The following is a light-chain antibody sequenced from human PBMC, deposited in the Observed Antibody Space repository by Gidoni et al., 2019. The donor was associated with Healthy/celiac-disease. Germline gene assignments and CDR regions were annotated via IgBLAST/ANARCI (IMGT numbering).Light chain of an antibody. Sequence: SYELTQPPSVSVSPGQTASITCSGDNLGDKYACWYQQKPGQSTVLFISQGSKRPSGILEGFSGSNSGNTATMTISGNEAMDEADYYCQAWDSSVVFGGGTKLTVL. V-gene: IGLV3-1*01. J-gene: IGLJ2*01. CDR3: QAWDSSVV. CDR1: NLGDKY. CDR2: QGS.